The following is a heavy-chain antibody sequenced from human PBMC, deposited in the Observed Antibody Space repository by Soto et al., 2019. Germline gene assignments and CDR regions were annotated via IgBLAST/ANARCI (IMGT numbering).Heavy chain of an antibody. V-gene: IGHV5-51*01. Sequence: GESLKISCKGSGYIFTNFWIAWVRQMPGKALEWMGMIYPGDSDTKYSPSFQGQVTISADKSINTAYLQWTSLKASDTAMYYCARQDTAMVYPSHDAFDIWGQGTMVTVSS. D-gene: IGHD5-18*01. CDR1: GYIFTNFW. CDR3: ARQDTAMVYPSHDAFDI. J-gene: IGHJ3*02. CDR2: IYPGDSDT.